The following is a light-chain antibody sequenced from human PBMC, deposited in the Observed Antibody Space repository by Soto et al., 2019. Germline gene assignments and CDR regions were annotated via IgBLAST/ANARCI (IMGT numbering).Light chain of an antibody. CDR1: QVIGSRY. CDR3: QQFDSSIPHT. CDR2: GAS. V-gene: IGKV3-20*01. J-gene: IGKJ2*01. Sequence: EIVMTQSPGTLSLSPGERATISCRASQVIGSRYLAWYHQKSGQAPRLLSYGASSRATGIPDRFSGSGSGTDFTLTISRLEPEDFGVYYCQQFDSSIPHTFGQGTKLEIK.